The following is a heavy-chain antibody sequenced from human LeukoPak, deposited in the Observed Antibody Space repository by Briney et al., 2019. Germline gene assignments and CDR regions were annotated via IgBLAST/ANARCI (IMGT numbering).Heavy chain of an antibody. CDR3: ARRVSVGFDP. Sequence: GESPKIFSKGSGYSFTSCWIRRVRQQPGERLERMGIIYPGDSDTRYSPSFQGQVTISADKSISTAYLQWSSLKASDTAMYYCARRVSVGFDPWGQGTLVTVSS. D-gene: IGHD6-19*01. CDR1: GYSFTSCW. V-gene: IGHV5-51*01. J-gene: IGHJ5*02. CDR2: IYPGDSDT.